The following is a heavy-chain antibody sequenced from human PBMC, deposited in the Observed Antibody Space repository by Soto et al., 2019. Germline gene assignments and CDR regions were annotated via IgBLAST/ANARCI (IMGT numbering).Heavy chain of an antibody. CDR3: ARVAATLSTVWMDV. CDR2: IYYRGAT. D-gene: IGHD4-4*01. CDR1: GVYIDSRRDD. Sequence: SETRSHTSPASGVYIDSRRDDWGWMSQSPGKGLEWIGSIYYRGATYHNPSLKSRVTISVDTPNKQFSLRLSLVTAADSAVYYCARVAATLSTVWMDVWGQGTTV. V-gene: IGHV4-39*01. J-gene: IGHJ6*02.